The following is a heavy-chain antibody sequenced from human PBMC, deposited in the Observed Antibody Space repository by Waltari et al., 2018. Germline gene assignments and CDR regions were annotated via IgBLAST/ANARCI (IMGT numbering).Heavy chain of an antibody. CDR2: IYTSGST. J-gene: IGHJ4*02. CDR3: ARGPYYYDSSGYYSEPAYYFDY. D-gene: IGHD3-22*01. CDR1: GGSISSYY. V-gene: IGHV4-4*07. Sequence: QVQLQESGPGLVKPSETLSLTCTVSGGSISSYYWSWIRQPAGKGLEWIGRIYTSGSTNYNPSLKSRVTMSVDTSKNQFSLKLSSVTAADTAVYYCARGPYYYDSSGYYSEPAYYFDYWGQGTLVTVSS.